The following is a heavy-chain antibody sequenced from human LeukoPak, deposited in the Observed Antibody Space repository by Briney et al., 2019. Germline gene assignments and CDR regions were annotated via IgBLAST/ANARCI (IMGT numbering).Heavy chain of an antibody. D-gene: IGHD2-2*01. J-gene: IGHJ6*02. Sequence: RASVKVSCKASGYTFTSYDINWVRQATGQGLEWMGWMNSNSGNTGYAQKFQGRVTMTRNTSISTAYMELSSLRSEDTAVYYCARDTLRSTNYYYYGMDVWGQGTTVTVSS. CDR2: MNSNSGNT. CDR1: GYTFTSYD. V-gene: IGHV1-8*01. CDR3: ARDTLRSTNYYYYGMDV.